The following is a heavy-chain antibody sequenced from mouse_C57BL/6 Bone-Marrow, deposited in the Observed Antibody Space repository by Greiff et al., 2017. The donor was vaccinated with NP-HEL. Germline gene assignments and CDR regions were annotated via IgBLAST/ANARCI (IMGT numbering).Heavy chain of an antibody. V-gene: IGHV1-63*01. D-gene: IGHD3-3*01. CDR1: GYTFSNYW. CDR3: ARGDQGPWFAY. CDR2: IYPGGGYT. Sequence: QVQLQQSGAELVRPGTSVKMSCKASGYTFSNYWIGWAKQRPGHGLEWIGDIYPGGGYTNYNEKFKGKATLTADKSSSIAYMQFSSLTSEDSAIYYCARGDQGPWFAYWGQGTLVTVSA. J-gene: IGHJ3*01.